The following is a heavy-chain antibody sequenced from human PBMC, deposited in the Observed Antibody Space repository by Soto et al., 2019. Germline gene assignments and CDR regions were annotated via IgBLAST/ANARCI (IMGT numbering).Heavy chain of an antibody. J-gene: IGHJ6*02. Sequence: SETLSLTCTVSGCSISSGGYYWSWIRQHPGKGLEWIGYIYYSGSTYYNPSLKSRVTISVDTSKNQFSLKMSSVTAADTAVYYCARDPIVVVFGVYYYYGMDVWGQGTTVTVSS. CDR1: GCSISSGGYY. CDR2: IYYSGST. CDR3: ARDPIVVVFGVYYYYGMDV. D-gene: IGHD2-2*01. V-gene: IGHV4-31*03.